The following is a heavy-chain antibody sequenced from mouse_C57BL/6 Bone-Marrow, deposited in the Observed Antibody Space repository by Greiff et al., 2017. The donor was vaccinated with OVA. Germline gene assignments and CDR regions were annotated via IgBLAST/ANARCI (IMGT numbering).Heavy chain of an antibody. Sequence: EVKLMESGGGLVQPGGSLKLSCAASGFTFSDYYMYWVRQTPEKRLEWVAYISNGGGSTYYPDTVKGRFTISRDNAKNTLYLQMSRLKSEDTAMYYCARLDSNRWIDYWGQGTSVTVSS. J-gene: IGHJ4*01. CDR1: GFTFSDYY. CDR3: ARLDSNRWIDY. D-gene: IGHD2-5*01. V-gene: IGHV5-12*01. CDR2: ISNGGGST.